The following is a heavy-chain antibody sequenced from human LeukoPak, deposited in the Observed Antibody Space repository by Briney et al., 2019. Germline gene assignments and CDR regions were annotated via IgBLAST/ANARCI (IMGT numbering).Heavy chain of an antibody. CDR1: GFTFSSYW. V-gene: IGHV3-7*01. CDR3: AREDYGDDNWFDP. Sequence: GGSLRLSCAASGFTFSSYWMSWVRQAPGKGLEWVANIKQDGSEKYYVDSVEGRFTISRDNAKNSLYLQMNSLRAEDTAVYYCAREDYGDDNWFDPWGQGTLVTVSS. D-gene: IGHD4-17*01. J-gene: IGHJ5*02. CDR2: IKQDGSEK.